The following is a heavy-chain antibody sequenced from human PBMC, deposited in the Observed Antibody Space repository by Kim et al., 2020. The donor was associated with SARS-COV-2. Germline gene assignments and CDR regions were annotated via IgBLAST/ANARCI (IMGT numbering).Heavy chain of an antibody. V-gene: IGHV3-30*04. CDR1: GFTFSTYN. D-gene: IGHD3-10*01. CDR3: ASEGHNGSSGKDC. CDR2: IFCDGRNQ. J-gene: IGHJ4*02. Sequence: GGSLRLSCEASGFTFSTYNMHWVRQAPGKGLDWVAVIFCDGRNQWYADSVKGRFTISRDNSKDTVYLEMNSLGPEDTAIYDCASEGHNGSSGKDCWGQGTLVTVSS.